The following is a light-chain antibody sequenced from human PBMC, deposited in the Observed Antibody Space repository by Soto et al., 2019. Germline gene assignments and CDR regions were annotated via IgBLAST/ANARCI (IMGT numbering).Light chain of an antibody. Sequence: EILLTQSPATLSLSPGERATLSCRASQSVNNFLAWYQQKPGQAPRLLIYGASTRATGIPARFSGSGSGTEFTLTINSLQSEDFAVYYCQQYNNWPRTFGQGTKVDIK. CDR1: QSVNNF. CDR2: GAS. J-gene: IGKJ1*01. CDR3: QQYNNWPRT. V-gene: IGKV3-15*01.